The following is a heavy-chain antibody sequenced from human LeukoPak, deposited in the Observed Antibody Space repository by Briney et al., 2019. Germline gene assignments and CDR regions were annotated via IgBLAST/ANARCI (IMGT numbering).Heavy chain of an antibody. V-gene: IGHV4-59*01. CDR1: GGSISGFY. Sequence: SETLSLTCTVAGGSISGFYWSWIRQPPGKGLEWIGYIYYSGNTNYNPSLKSRVTISVDTSKNQFSLNLSSVTAADTAVYYCARDPSSGYSYGWGQGTLVTVSS. CDR2: IYYSGNT. D-gene: IGHD5-18*01. J-gene: IGHJ4*02. CDR3: ARDPSSGYSYG.